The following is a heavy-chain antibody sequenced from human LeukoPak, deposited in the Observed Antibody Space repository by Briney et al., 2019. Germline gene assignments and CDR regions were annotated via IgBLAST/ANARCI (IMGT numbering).Heavy chain of an antibody. CDR3: ARQRYGSGSYYDAFDI. V-gene: IGHV5-51*01. J-gene: IGHJ3*02. CDR2: IYPGDSDT. Sequence: GESLKISCKGSGYSFTSYWIGWVRQMPGKGLEWMGIIYPGDSDTRYSPSFQGQVTISADKSISTAYLQWSSLKASDTAMYYCARQRYGSGSYYDAFDIWGLGTMVTVSS. D-gene: IGHD3-10*01. CDR1: GYSFTSYW.